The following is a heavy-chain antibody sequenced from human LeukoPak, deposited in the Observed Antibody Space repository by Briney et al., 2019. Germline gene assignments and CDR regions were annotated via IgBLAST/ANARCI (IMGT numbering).Heavy chain of an antibody. CDR1: GYTFNTYG. CDR2: ISAYNGNT. CDR3: ARDLGYGGNRIDY. Sequence: ASVTVSCKASGYTFNTYGISWVCQAPGQGLEWMGWISAYNGNTNYAQKLQGRVTLTTATSTSTAYMELRSLRSDDAAVYYCARDLGYGGNRIDYWGQGTLVTVSS. J-gene: IGHJ4*02. V-gene: IGHV1-18*01. D-gene: IGHD4-23*01.